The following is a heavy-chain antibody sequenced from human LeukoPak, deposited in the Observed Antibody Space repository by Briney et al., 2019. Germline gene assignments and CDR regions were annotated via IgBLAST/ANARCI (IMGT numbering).Heavy chain of an antibody. CDR1: GYTLTELS. CDR2: FDPEDGET. J-gene: IGHJ4*02. D-gene: IGHD3-22*01. Sequence: GASVKVSCKVSGYTLTELSMHWVRQAPGKGLEWMGGFDPEDGETIYAQKFQGRVTMTEDTSTDTAYMGLSSLRSEDTAVYYCARDPYLGDYYYDSSGYFLYWGQGTLVTVSS. V-gene: IGHV1-24*01. CDR3: ARDPYLGDYYYDSSGYFLY.